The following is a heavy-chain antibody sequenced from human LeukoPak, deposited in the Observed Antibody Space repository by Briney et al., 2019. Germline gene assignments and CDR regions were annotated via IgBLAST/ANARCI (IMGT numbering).Heavy chain of an antibody. CDR3: ARASHDYGDYSHLDY. CDR1: GGSISSRNW. Sequence: SGTLPLTCAASGGSISSRNWWSWVRQPPGQGLEWIGVIYHSGSTNYNPSLKTRVTISVDKSKNQFSLKLISVTAADTAVYYCARASHDYGDYSHLDYWGQGTLVTVSS. D-gene: IGHD4-17*01. CDR2: IYHSGST. V-gene: IGHV4-4*02. J-gene: IGHJ4*02.